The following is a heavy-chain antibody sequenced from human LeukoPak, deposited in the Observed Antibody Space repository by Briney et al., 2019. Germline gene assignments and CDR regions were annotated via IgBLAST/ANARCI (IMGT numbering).Heavy chain of an antibody. CDR1: GFTFSSCG. Sequence: GGSLRLSCAASGFTFSSCGMHWVRQAPGKGLEWVAVISYDGSNKYYADSVKGRFTISRDNSKNTLYLQMNSLRAEDTAVYYCAKDPYGSGSYYISLQYYFDYWGQGTLVTVSS. V-gene: IGHV3-30*18. CDR2: ISYDGSNK. CDR3: AKDPYGSGSYYISLQYYFDY. J-gene: IGHJ4*02. D-gene: IGHD3-10*01.